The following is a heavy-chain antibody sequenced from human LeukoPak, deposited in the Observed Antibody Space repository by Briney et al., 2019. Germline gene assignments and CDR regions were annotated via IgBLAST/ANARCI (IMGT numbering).Heavy chain of an antibody. CDR1: GFTFSSHA. J-gene: IGHJ4*02. D-gene: IGHD5-18*01. CDR3: ANFVDTSMGGNDY. Sequence: GGSLRLSCAASGFTFSSHAMSWVRQAPGKGLEWVSAISADSYYTYYADSVQGRFTISRDNSKSTLYLQMNSLRAEDTALYYCANFVDTSMGGNDYWGQGTLVTVSS. CDR2: ISADSYYT. V-gene: IGHV3-23*01.